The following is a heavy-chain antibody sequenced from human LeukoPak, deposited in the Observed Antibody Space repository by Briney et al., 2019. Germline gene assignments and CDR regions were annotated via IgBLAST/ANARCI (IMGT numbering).Heavy chain of an antibody. CDR3: VQGGHFDF. Sequence: PGGSLRLSCAASGFPFSTFWVTWGRQTPGKGPEWVANINEDGSKKYYVDSVKGRFTISRDNGKNSLYLEMNSLRADDTALYFCVQGGHFDFWGQGAPVTVSS. CDR2: INEDGSKK. CDR1: GFPFSTFW. V-gene: IGHV3-7*01. J-gene: IGHJ4*02. D-gene: IGHD3-16*01.